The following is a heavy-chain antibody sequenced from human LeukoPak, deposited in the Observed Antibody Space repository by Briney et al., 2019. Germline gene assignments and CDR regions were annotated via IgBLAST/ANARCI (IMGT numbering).Heavy chain of an antibody. CDR2: ISAYNGNT. CDR3: AKIAVAGTNYYYYMDV. J-gene: IGHJ6*03. D-gene: IGHD6-19*01. Sequence: RASVKVSCKASGYTFTSYGISWVRQAPGQGLEWMGWISAYNGNTNYAQKLQGRVTMTTDTSTSTAYMELRSLRSDDTAVYYCAKIAVAGTNYYYYMDVWGKGTTVTVS. V-gene: IGHV1-18*01. CDR1: GYTFTSYG.